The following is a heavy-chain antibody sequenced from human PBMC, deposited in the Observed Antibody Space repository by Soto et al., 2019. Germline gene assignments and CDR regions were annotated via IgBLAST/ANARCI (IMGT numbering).Heavy chain of an antibody. CDR3: AKSTSGALEWLLYDY. J-gene: IGHJ4*02. CDR1: GFTFSSFA. CDR2: ISDSGART. Sequence: LRLSCAASGFTFSSFAFSWVRQAPGKGLEWVSGISDSGARTAYADSVKGRFTISRDNSKRTLYLQMDSLRVEDTAVYYCAKSTSGALEWLLYDYWGQGTLVTVSS. V-gene: IGHV3-23*01. D-gene: IGHD3-3*01.